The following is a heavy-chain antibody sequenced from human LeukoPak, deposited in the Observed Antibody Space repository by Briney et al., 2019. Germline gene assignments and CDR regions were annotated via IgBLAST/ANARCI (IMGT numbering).Heavy chain of an antibody. CDR2: IYHSGST. CDR1: GYSISSGYY. J-gene: IGHJ4*02. Sequence: SETLSLTCAVSGYSISSGYYWGWIRQPPGKGLEWIGSIYHSGSTYYNPSLKSRVTISVDTSKNQFSLKLSSVTAADTAVYYCTSRNYYDSSGYYYFDYWGRGTLVTVSS. V-gene: IGHV4-38-2*01. CDR3: TSRNYYDSSGYYYFDY. D-gene: IGHD3-22*01.